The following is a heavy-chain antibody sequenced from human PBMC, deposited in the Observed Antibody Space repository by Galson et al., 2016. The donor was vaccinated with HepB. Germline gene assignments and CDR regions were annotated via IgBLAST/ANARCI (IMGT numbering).Heavy chain of an antibody. CDR2: IYYSGTT. CDR3: ARLGRGSYVGPPPYFDY. D-gene: IGHD1-26*01. J-gene: IGHJ4*02. Sequence: SETLSLTCTVSGGSISSGGSYWGWIRQSPGKGLEWIGAIYYSGTTYSNPSLKSRVTISVDTSMNQFSLRLRSVTAADTAVYFCARLGRGSYVGPPPYFDYWGQGTLVSVSS. V-gene: IGHV4-39*01. CDR1: GGSISSGGSY.